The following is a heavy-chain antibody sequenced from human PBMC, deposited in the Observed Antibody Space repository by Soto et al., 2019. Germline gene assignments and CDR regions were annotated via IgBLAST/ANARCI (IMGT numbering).Heavy chain of an antibody. CDR3: ARHWTKSIVLMVYGYNWFDP. D-gene: IGHD2-8*01. CDR2: IYYSGST. V-gene: IGHV4-39*01. Sequence: TSETRSLTCTVSGGSISSSSYYWGWIRQPPGKGLEWIGSIYYSGSTYYNPSLKSRVTISVDTSKNQFSLKLSSVTAADTAVYYCARHWTKSIVLMVYGYNWFDPWCQGTLVTVSS. CDR1: GGSISSSSYY. J-gene: IGHJ5*02.